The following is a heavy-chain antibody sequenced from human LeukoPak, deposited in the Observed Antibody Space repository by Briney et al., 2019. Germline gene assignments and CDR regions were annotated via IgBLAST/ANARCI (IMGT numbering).Heavy chain of an antibody. V-gene: IGHV1-69*04. J-gene: IGHJ4*02. CDR2: IIPILGIA. Sequence: SVKVSCKASGGTFSSYAISWVRQAPGQGLEWMGRIIPILGIANYAQKFQGRVTITADKSTSTAYMELSSLRSEDTAVYYCARVQGSTVAGTGLRYTWGQGTLVTVSS. CDR3: ARVQGSTVAGTGLRYT. D-gene: IGHD6-19*01. CDR1: GGTFSSYA.